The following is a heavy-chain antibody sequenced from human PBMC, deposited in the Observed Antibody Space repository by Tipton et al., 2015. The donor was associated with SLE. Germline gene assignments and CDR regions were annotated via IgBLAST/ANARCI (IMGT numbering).Heavy chain of an antibody. Sequence: TLSLTCTVSGGSIRSGNHYWRWSRQPAGKGLEWIGRMFRSGSTNYNPSLKSRVTISLYTSKNQFSLNLYSATAADTAVYYCATGYGDDDFYYYYYMDVWGKGITVTVSS. J-gene: IGHJ6*03. CDR3: ATGYGDDDFYYYYYMDV. CDR1: GGSIRSGNHY. V-gene: IGHV4-61*02. CDR2: MFRSGST. D-gene: IGHD4-17*01.